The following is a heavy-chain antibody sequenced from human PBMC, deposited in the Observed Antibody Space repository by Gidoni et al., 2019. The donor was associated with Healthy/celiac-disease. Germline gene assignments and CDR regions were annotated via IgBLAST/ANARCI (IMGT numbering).Heavy chain of an antibody. D-gene: IGHD3-22*01. Sequence: EVQLLESGGGLVQPGGSLILSCAASVFTFSSYAIIWVRQAPGKGLEWVSAISGSGGSTYYADSVKGRFTISRDNSKNTLYLQMNSLRAEDTAVYYCAKEHYYPRGSTFWPTERRFDPWGQGTLVTVSS. CDR2: ISGSGGST. J-gene: IGHJ5*02. CDR1: VFTFSSYA. V-gene: IGHV3-23*01. CDR3: AKEHYYPRGSTFWPTERRFDP.